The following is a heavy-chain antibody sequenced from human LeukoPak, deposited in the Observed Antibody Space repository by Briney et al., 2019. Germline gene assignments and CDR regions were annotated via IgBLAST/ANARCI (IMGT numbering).Heavy chain of an antibody. CDR3: ARPRDYYGSGSFYTNAFDI. D-gene: IGHD3-10*01. V-gene: IGHV4-39*01. CDR1: GGSTSSTTYY. J-gene: IGHJ3*02. CDR2: IFYTGNT. Sequence: SETLSLTCTVSGGSTSSTTYYWGWIRQPPGKGLEWIGSIFYTGNTYYNPSLKSRVTISVDTSKNQFSLKLSSVTAADTAVYYCARPRDYYGSGSFYTNAFDIWGQGTRVTVSS.